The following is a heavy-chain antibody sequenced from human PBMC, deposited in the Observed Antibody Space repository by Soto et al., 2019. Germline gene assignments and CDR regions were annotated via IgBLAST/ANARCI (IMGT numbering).Heavy chain of an antibody. CDR3: ARDSTGRYGFDF. D-gene: IGHD6-19*01. CDR2: IYWDDDK. J-gene: IGHJ4*02. CDR1: GFSLSTSGVG. V-gene: IGHV2-5*02. Sequence: QITLKESGPTLVKPTQTLTLTCTFSGFSLSTSGVGVGWIRQPPGTALEWLALIYWDDDKRYSPSLKSRLTVTKDTSKNQVVLTMANVDPVDTATYYCARDSTGRYGFDFWGQGTLVTVSS.